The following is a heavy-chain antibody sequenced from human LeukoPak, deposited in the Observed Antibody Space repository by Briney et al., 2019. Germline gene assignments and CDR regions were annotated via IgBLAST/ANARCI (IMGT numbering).Heavy chain of an antibody. CDR2: ISDSSSSI. J-gene: IGHJ4*02. D-gene: IGHD3/OR15-3a*01. CDR1: GFAFSSYS. CDR3: ARDLMDPPYYFDY. V-gene: IGHV3-21*01. Sequence: GGSPRLSCAASGFAFSSYSMNWVRQALGKGLEWVSSISDSSSSIYYADSVKGRFTISRDNAKNSLYLQMNSLRAEDTAVYYCARDLMDPPYYFDYWGQGTLVTVSS.